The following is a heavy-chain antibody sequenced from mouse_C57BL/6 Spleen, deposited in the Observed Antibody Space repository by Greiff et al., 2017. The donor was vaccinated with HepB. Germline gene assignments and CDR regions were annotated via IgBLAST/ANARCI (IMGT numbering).Heavy chain of an antibody. CDR1: GYSITSGYD. Sequence: EVKLMESGPGMVKPSQSLSLTCTVTGYSITSGYDWHWIRHFPGNKLEWMGYISYSGSTNYNPYLKSRISITHDTSKNHFFLKLNSVTTEDTATYYSARADGYYAMDYWGQGTSVTVSS. J-gene: IGHJ4*01. CDR2: ISYSGST. CDR3: ARADGYYAMDY. D-gene: IGHD2-3*01. V-gene: IGHV3-1*01.